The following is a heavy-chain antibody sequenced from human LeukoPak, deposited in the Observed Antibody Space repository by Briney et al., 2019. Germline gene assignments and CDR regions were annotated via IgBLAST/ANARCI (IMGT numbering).Heavy chain of an antibody. Sequence: GGSLRLSCAASGFTFSSYAMSWVRQAPGKGLEWVSAISGSGGSTYYADSVKGRFTISRDNSKNTLYLQMNSLRAEDTAVYYCAKDLGDYDYVWGSYRYPYWGQGTLVTVSS. CDR3: AKDLGDYDYVWGSYRYPY. CDR2: ISGSGGST. J-gene: IGHJ4*02. V-gene: IGHV3-23*01. CDR1: GFTFSSYA. D-gene: IGHD3-16*02.